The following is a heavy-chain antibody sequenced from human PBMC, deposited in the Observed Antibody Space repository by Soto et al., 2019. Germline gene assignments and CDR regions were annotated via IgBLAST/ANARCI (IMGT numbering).Heavy chain of an antibody. CDR3: ARDTCSSTSCYGIDY. Sequence: QVQLQESGPGLVKPSQTLSLTCTVSGGSISSGGYYWSWIRQHPGKGLAWIGYIYYSGSTYYNPALRSRVTISVDTSKNQFSLKLSSVTAADTAVYYCARDTCSSTSCYGIDYWGQGTLVTVCS. D-gene: IGHD2-2*01. V-gene: IGHV4-31*03. J-gene: IGHJ4*02. CDR1: GGSISSGGYY. CDR2: IYYSGST.